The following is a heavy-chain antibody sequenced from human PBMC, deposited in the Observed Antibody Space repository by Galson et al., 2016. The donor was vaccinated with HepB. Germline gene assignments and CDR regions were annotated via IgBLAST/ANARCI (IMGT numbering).Heavy chain of an antibody. Sequence: SVKVSCKASGYTFTSYYMHWVRQVPGQGLEWMGIINPTGGGTSYAQKFQGRVTMTRGTSPSTVYLELSSLRSEDTAVYYCARGRGYYYFEYWGLGTLVTVSS. CDR2: INPTGGGT. CDR1: GYTFTSYY. J-gene: IGHJ4*02. CDR3: ARGRGYYYFEY. D-gene: IGHD3-3*01. V-gene: IGHV1-46*01.